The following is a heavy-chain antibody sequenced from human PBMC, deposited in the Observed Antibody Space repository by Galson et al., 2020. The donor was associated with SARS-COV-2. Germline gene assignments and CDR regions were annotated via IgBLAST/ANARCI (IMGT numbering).Heavy chain of an antibody. CDR3: ARDGQFSGGWALDY. Sequence: GGSLRLSCAASGFTISSPAIHWVRQAPGKGLEWVAQIWFDGSEKYYLDSVNGRFTISRDNSKNTVYLQMNNLRAEDTAVYYCARDGQFSGGWALDYWGQGTLVTVSS. CDR1: GFTISSPA. J-gene: IGHJ4*02. CDR2: IWFDGSEK. V-gene: IGHV3-33*01. D-gene: IGHD2-15*01.